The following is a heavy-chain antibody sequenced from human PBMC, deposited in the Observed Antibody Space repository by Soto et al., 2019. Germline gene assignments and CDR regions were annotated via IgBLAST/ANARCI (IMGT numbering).Heavy chain of an antibody. Sequence: QLQLLESGPGLVKASETLSLTCNVSGGSISTSRSYWAWIRQPPGKGLEWLANIFYSGSTYYNPSIASRVTASVATSKYEFSLKLRSVTPADTAVYFCARQPTTGDTDLWFDPWGQGTLVTVSS. CDR1: GGSISTSRSY. V-gene: IGHV4-39*01. D-gene: IGHD1-7*01. J-gene: IGHJ5*02. CDR2: IFYSGST. CDR3: ARQPTTGDTDLWFDP.